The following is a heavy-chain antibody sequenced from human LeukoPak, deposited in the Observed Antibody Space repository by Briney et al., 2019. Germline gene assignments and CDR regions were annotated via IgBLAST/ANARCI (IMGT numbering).Heavy chain of an antibody. D-gene: IGHD2-15*01. CDR3: AKDQLLGYCSGGSCKHHYYYYYMDV. CDR1: GFTFSSYG. CDR2: ISYDGSNK. J-gene: IGHJ6*03. V-gene: IGHV3-30*18. Sequence: GRSLRLPCAASGFTFSSYGMHWVRQAPGKGLEWVAVISYDGSNKYYADSVKGRFTISRDNSKNTLYLQMNSLRAEDTAVYYCAKDQLLGYCSGGSCKHHYYYYYMDVWGKGTTVTVSS.